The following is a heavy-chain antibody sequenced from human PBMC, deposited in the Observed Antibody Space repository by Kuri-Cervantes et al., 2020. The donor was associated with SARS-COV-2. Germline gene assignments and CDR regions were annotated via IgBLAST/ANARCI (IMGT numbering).Heavy chain of an antibody. D-gene: IGHD3-10*01. CDR2: IKCDGNEK. CDR1: GFTFSSSW. V-gene: IGHV3-52*01. CDR3: AKGQAGGGSFDY. J-gene: IGHJ4*02. Sequence: GGSLRLSCAASGFTFSSSWMHWVCQAPEKGLEWVADIKCDGNEKYYVDSVKGRLTISRDNSKNTLYLQMNSLRAEDTAVYYCAKGQAGGGSFDYWGQGTLVTVSS.